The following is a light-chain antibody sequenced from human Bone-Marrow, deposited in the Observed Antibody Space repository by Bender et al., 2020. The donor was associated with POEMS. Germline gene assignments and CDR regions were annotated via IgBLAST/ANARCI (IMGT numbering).Light chain of an antibody. Sequence: QSALTQPASVSGSPGQSITITCTGTSSDVGNYNLVSWYQQYPGKAPKLMIYEVTKRPSGVSHRFFGSKSGNTASLTISGLQAEDEADYFCCSFTGSTISPYVFGIGTKVTVL. CDR3: CSFTGSTISPYV. V-gene: IGLV2-23*02. J-gene: IGLJ1*01. CDR1: SSDVGNYNL. CDR2: EVT.